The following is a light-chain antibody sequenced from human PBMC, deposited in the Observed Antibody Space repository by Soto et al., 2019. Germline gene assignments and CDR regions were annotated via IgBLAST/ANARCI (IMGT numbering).Light chain of an antibody. J-gene: IGKJ1*01. CDR2: GAS. Sequence: ENVLTQSPGTLSLSPGERVTLSCRASQSVSSNYLAWYQQKPGQAPRLLIYGASVRATGIPDRFSGSGSGTDFTLTISRLEPEDFAVYYCQQYGSSPQTFGQGTKVEIK. CDR3: QQYGSSPQT. CDR1: QSVSSNY. V-gene: IGKV3-20*01.